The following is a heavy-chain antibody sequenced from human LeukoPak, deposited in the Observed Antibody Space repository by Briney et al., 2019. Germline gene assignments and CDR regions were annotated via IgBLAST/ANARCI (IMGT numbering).Heavy chain of an antibody. D-gene: IGHD1-26*01. CDR1: GFIVSSNY. J-gene: IGHJ4*02. CDR2: IYSGGNT. CDR3: ARDRVGATTNFDY. V-gene: IGHV3-53*01. Sequence: GGSLRLSCAASGFIVSSNYMSWVRQAPGKGLDWVSVIYSGGNTYYADSVKGRFTISRDNSKNTLYLQMNSLRAEDTAVYYCARDRVGATTNFDYWGQGTLVTVSS.